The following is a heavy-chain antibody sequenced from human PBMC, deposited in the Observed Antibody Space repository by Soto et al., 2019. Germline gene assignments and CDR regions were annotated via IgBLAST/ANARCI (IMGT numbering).Heavy chain of an antibody. Sequence: SETLSLTCTVSGGSISSYYWSWIRQPPGKGLEWIGYIYYSGSTNYNPSLKSRVTISVDTSKNQFSLKLSSVTAADTAVYYCARQLRDFWSGYPPFDPWGQGTPVTVSS. CDR3: ARQLRDFWSGYPPFDP. V-gene: IGHV4-59*08. CDR1: GGSISSYY. CDR2: IYYSGST. J-gene: IGHJ5*02. D-gene: IGHD3-3*01.